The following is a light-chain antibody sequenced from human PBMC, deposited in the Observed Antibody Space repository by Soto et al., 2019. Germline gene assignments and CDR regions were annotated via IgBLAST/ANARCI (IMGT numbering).Light chain of an antibody. CDR3: CSYAGSYIRYV. Sequence: LTQPRSVSGSPGQSVTISCTGTSSDVGGYNYVSWYQQHPGKAPKLMIYDVSKRPSGVPDRFSGSKSGNTASLTISGLQAEDEADYYCCSYAGSYIRYVFGTGTKATVL. CDR1: SSDVGGYNY. J-gene: IGLJ1*01. V-gene: IGLV2-11*01. CDR2: DVS.